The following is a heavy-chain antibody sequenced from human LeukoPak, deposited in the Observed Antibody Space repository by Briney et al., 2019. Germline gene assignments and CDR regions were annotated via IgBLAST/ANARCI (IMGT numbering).Heavy chain of an antibody. D-gene: IGHD3-3*01. J-gene: IGHJ4*02. Sequence: PSQTLSLTCTVSGGSISSGGYYWSWIRQHPGKGLEWIGYIYYSGSSYYNPSLKSRVTLSIDMSKNQFSLKLSSVTAADTAVFYCAAIFGVVKNLEDFDYWGQGTLVTVSS. CDR1: GGSISSGGYY. V-gene: IGHV4-30-4*08. CDR3: AAIFGVVKNLEDFDY. CDR2: IYYSGSS.